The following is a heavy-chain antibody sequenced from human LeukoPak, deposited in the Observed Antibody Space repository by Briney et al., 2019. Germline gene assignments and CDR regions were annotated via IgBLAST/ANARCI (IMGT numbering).Heavy chain of an antibody. D-gene: IGHD3-22*01. J-gene: IGHJ4*02. CDR2: IYTSGST. CDR3: AREVGITMIVVVIDY. V-gene: IGHV4-61*02. Sequence: SETLSLTCTVSGGSISSGSYYWSWIRQPAGKGLEWIGRIYTSGSTNYNPSLKSRVTISVDTSKNQFSLKLSSVTAADTAVYYCAREVGITMIVVVIDYWGQGTLVTVSS. CDR1: GGSISSGSYY.